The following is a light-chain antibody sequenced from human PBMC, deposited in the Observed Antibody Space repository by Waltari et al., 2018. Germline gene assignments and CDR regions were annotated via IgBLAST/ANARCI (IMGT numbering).Light chain of an antibody. Sequence: EIVLTQSPGTLSLSPGERATLSCRASQSVSSGYFAWYQQKPGQAPRLLIDGTANRATGIADRFSGSGSGTDFTLTISRLEPEDFAAYYCQQRNGWPPMYTFGQGTKLEIK. CDR2: GTA. CDR1: QSVSSGY. CDR3: QQRNGWPPMYT. V-gene: IGKV3-20*01. J-gene: IGKJ2*01.